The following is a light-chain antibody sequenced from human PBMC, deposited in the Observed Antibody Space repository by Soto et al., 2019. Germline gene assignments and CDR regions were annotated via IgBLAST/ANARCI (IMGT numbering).Light chain of an antibody. V-gene: IGLV2-18*02. CDR3: SSYTSRSTYV. Sequence: QSALTQPPSVSGSPGQSVAISCTGTSSDVGSYNRVSWYQQHPGTAPKVMIYEVSNRPSGVPDRFSGSKSGNTASLTISGLQAEDEADYYCSSYTSRSTYVLGTGTKVTV. J-gene: IGLJ1*01. CDR2: EVS. CDR1: SSDVGSYNR.